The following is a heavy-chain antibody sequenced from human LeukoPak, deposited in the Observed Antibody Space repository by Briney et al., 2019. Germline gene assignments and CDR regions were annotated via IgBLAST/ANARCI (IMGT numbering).Heavy chain of an antibody. CDR2: NSAYNANT. CDR3: ARQRYSGYDYSFDY. V-gene: IGHV1-18*01. CDR1: GYTFISYG. Sequence: ASVKVSCKASGYTFISYGISWVRQAPGQGLEWMGWNSAYNANTNYAQKLQGRVTMTTDTSTTTAYIELRSLRSDDTAVYYCARQRYSGYDYSFDYWGQGTLVTVSS. D-gene: IGHD5-12*01. J-gene: IGHJ4*02.